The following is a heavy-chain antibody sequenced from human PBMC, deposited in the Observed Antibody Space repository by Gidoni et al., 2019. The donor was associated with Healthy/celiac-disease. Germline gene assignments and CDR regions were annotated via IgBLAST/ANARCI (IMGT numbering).Heavy chain of an antibody. CDR3: ARGSHVTYYYDSSGYYSSWFDP. CDR1: GGSVSSGRYY. J-gene: IGHJ5*02. CDR2: IYYSGST. V-gene: IGHV4-61*01. D-gene: IGHD3-22*01. Sequence: QVQLQESGPGLVKPSETLSLTCTVSGGSVSSGRYYWSWIRQPPGKGLEWIGYIYYSGSTNYNPSLKSRVTISVDTSKNQFSLKLSSVTAADTAVYYCARGSHVTYYYDSSGYYSSWFDPWGQGTLVTVSS.